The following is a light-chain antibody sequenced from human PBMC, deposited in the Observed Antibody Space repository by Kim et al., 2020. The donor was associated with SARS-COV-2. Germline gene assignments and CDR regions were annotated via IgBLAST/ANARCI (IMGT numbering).Light chain of an antibody. CDR1: RAILNTY. J-gene: IGKJ5*01. Sequence: EIVLTQSPGTLSLSPGERATLSCRASRAILNTYLGWFQQKPGQAPRLLIYGASNRATGIPDRFSGSGSLTDFTLTINRLEPEDFAVYYCQQYGNSPYTFGEGTRLEIK. V-gene: IGKV3-20*01. CDR3: QQYGNSPYT. CDR2: GAS.